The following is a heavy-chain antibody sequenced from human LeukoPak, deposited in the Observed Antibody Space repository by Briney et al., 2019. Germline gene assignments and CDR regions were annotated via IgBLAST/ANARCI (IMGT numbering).Heavy chain of an antibody. CDR1: GFTFSSYW. Sequence: GGSLRLSCEGSGFTFSSYWMSWVRQAPGKGLEWVANIKQDGSEKYYVDSVKGRFTISRDNAKNSLYLQMNSLRAEDTAVYYCARLYDFWSGYYGHYFDYWGQGTLVTVSS. CDR2: IKQDGSEK. D-gene: IGHD3-3*01. V-gene: IGHV3-7*01. CDR3: ARLYDFWSGYYGHYFDY. J-gene: IGHJ4*02.